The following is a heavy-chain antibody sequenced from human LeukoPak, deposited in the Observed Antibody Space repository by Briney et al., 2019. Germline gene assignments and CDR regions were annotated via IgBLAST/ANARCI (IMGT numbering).Heavy chain of an antibody. CDR1: GLIFSSYA. V-gene: IGHV3-23*01. Sequence: GGSLRLSCAASGLIFSSYALSWVRQAPGKGLDWVSSISVDSITYYLDSVKGRFTISRDNSKSTLYLQMHSLGAEDTALYYCAKCNLNNCREGFDIWGQGTMVTVSS. CDR3: AKCNLNNCREGFDI. D-gene: IGHD1-1*01. CDR2: ISVDSIT. J-gene: IGHJ3*02.